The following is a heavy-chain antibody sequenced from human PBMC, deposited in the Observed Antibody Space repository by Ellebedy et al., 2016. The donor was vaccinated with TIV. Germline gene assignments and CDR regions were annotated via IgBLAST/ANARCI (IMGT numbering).Heavy chain of an antibody. CDR3: SRGIAAVMY. CDR2: IAHDGSIR. CDR1: GLTFSDYG. V-gene: IGHV3-30*03. J-gene: IGHJ4*02. Sequence: PGGSLRLSCPASGLTFSDYGMHWVRQAPGEGLEWVALIAHDGSIRHYADSVKGRFTISRDNAKNSLYLQMNNLRAEDTAVYYCSRGIAAVMYWGQGTLVTVS. D-gene: IGHD6-13*01.